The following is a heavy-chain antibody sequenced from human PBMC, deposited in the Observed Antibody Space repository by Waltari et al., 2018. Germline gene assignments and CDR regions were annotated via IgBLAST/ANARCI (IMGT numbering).Heavy chain of an antibody. CDR3: ARGGGGMSYFDY. D-gene: IGHD3-16*01. CDR1: GGSFSGYY. J-gene: IGHJ4*02. V-gene: IGHV4-34*01. CDR2: INHSGST. Sequence: QVQLQQWGAGLLKPSETLSLTCAVYGGSFSGYYWGWIRQPPGKGLEWIGEINHSGSTHYNPSLKSRVTISVDTSKNQFSLKLSSVTAADTAVYYCARGGGGMSYFDYWGQGTLVTVSS.